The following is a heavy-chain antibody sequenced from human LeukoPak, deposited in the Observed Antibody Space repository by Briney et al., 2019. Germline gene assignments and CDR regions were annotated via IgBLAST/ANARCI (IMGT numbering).Heavy chain of an antibody. V-gene: IGHV1-18*01. J-gene: IGHJ3*02. CDR3: ARGRITMIPLFPDAFDI. Sequence: ASVKVSCKASGYTFTSYGISWVRQAPGQGLEWMGWISAYNGNTNYAQKLQGRVTMTTDTSTSTAYMELRSLRSDDTAVYYCARGRITMIPLFPDAFDIRGQGTMVTVSS. CDR1: GYTFTSYG. D-gene: IGHD3-22*01. CDR2: ISAYNGNT.